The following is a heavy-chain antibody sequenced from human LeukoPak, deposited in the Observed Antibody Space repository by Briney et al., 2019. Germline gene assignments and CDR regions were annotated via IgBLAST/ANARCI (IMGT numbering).Heavy chain of an antibody. D-gene: IGHD1-26*01. V-gene: IGHV4-59*08. J-gene: IGHJ4*02. CDR3: ARGGSYYYFDY. Sequence: PSETLSLTCTVSGGSISSYYWSWIRQPPGKGLEWIGYIYYSGSTNYNPSLKSRVTISVDTSKNQFSLKLSSVTAADPAVYHCARGGSYYYFDYWGQGTLVTVSS. CDR2: IYYSGST. CDR1: GGSISSYY.